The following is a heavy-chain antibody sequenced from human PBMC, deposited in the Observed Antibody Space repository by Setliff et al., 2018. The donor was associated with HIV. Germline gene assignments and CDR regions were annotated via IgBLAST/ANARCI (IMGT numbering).Heavy chain of an antibody. Sequence: ASVKVSCKASGYKFTGHHIQWMRQAPGQGLEWMGRINPNMGDTQYARKFQGRIIMTRDTSINTVYMELSSLTSDDTALYYCARQDIPAGYYLFDYWGQGTQVTVSS. CDR3: ARQDIPAGYYLFDY. CDR1: GYKFTGHH. J-gene: IGHJ4*02. CDR2: INPNMGDT. V-gene: IGHV1-2*06. D-gene: IGHD3-9*01.